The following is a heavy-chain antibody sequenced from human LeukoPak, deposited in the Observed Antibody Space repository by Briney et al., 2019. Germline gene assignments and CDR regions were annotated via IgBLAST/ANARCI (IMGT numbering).Heavy chain of an antibody. CDR1: GGSISSYY. Sequence: SETLSLTCTVSGGSISSYYWSWIRQPPGKGLEWIGYIYYSGSTNYNPSLKSRVTISVDTSKNQFSLKLSSVTAADTAVYYCASSGYSSGWTYYYYGMDVWGQGTTVTVSS. J-gene: IGHJ6*02. CDR3: ASSGYSSGWTYYYYGMDV. V-gene: IGHV4-59*01. D-gene: IGHD6-19*01. CDR2: IYYSGST.